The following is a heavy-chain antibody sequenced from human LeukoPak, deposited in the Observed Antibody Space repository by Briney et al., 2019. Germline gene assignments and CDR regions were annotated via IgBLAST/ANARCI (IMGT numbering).Heavy chain of an antibody. CDR2: ISWNSGSI. V-gene: IGHV3-9*01. D-gene: IGHD5-12*01. CDR3: ARATVATGGGDY. CDR1: GFTFDDYA. Sequence: GRSLRLSCAASGFTFDDYAMHWVRQAPGKGLEWVSGISWNSGSIGYADSVKGRFTISRDNAKNSLYLQMNSLRAEDTALYYCARATVATGGGDYWGQGTLVTVSS. J-gene: IGHJ4*02.